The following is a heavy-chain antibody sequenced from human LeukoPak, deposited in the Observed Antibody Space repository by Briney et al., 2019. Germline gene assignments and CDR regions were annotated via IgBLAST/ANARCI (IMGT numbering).Heavy chain of an antibody. Sequence: GASVKASCKVSGYTLTELSMHWVRQAPGKGLEWMGGFDPEDGETIYAQKFQGRVTMTEDTSTDTAYMELSSLRSEDTAVYYCATAGYYDSSGYALDYWGQGTLVTVSS. V-gene: IGHV1-24*01. D-gene: IGHD3-22*01. CDR3: ATAGYYDSSGYALDY. J-gene: IGHJ4*02. CDR1: GYTLTELS. CDR2: FDPEDGET.